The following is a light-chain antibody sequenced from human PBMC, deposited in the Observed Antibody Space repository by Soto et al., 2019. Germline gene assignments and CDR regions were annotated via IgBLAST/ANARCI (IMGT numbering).Light chain of an antibody. CDR3: QEYNTWPWT. J-gene: IGKJ1*01. CDR1: QSISSN. V-gene: IGKV3-15*01. Sequence: EILITHSPSAVSLSPGERVSLSCRASQSISSNLAWYQQKPGQAPRLLIYGASTRATGIPARFSGSGSGTEFTLTISSLQSEDFAVYYCQEYNTWPWTFGQGTKVDI. CDR2: GAS.